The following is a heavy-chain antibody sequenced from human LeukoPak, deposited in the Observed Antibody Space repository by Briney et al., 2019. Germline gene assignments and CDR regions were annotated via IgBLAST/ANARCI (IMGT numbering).Heavy chain of an antibody. J-gene: IGHJ6*02. CDR3: ARVEWEYTAMVTGPRGMDV. Sequence: ASVTLSCKASGYTFTSYYMHWVRQAPGQGLEWMGIINPSGGSTSYAQKFQGRVTMTRDTSTSTVYMELSSLRSEDTAVYYCARVEWEYTAMVTGPRGMDVWGQGTTVSVSS. D-gene: IGHD5-18*01. V-gene: IGHV1-46*01. CDR2: INPSGGST. CDR1: GYTFTSYY.